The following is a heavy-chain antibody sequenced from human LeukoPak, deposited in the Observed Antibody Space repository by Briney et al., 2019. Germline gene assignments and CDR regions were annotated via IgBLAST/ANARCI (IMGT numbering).Heavy chain of an antibody. Sequence: PGGSLRLSCAASGFPFSTYAMSWVRQAPGKGLEWVSVISGSGGDTYYADSVKGRFTISGDNSKDTLYLQVNSLRAEDTAVYYCARVRLVGAKTYYFDYWGQGTLVTVSS. V-gene: IGHV3-23*01. CDR3: ARVRLVGAKTYYFDY. CDR2: ISGSGGDT. D-gene: IGHD1-26*01. J-gene: IGHJ4*02. CDR1: GFPFSTYA.